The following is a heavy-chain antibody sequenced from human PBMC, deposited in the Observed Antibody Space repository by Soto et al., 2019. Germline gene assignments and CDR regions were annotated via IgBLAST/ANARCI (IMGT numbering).Heavy chain of an antibody. CDR3: ARVGGNWNGDSFDY. J-gene: IGHJ4*02. D-gene: IGHD1-1*01. Sequence: QVPLVQSGAEVKKPGASVKVSCKASGYTFSDHDINWVRQASGQGPEWLGWMNPNSGDTGYAQNFQGRVTMTRDPSKRTAYMELSSLRSEDTAVYYCARVGGNWNGDSFDYWGQGTLVTVSS. CDR2: MNPNSGDT. V-gene: IGHV1-8*01. CDR1: GYTFSDHD.